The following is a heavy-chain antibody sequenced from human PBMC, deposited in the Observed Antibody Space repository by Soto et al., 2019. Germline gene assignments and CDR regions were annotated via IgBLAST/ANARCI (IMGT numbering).Heavy chain of an antibody. Sequence: QVQLVQSGAELKKPGSSVKVSCEASGGSFSKKAISWVRQAPGQGLEWMGGINTKFGATNYAPKFQGRITITADESTNTVNIALSSLTSEDTAVYYCARGASSGFEYWSFALWGRGTVVSVSS. J-gene: IGHJ2*01. D-gene: IGHD5-12*01. CDR3: ARGASSGFEYWSFAL. V-gene: IGHV1-69*01. CDR1: GGSFSKKA. CDR2: INTKFGAT.